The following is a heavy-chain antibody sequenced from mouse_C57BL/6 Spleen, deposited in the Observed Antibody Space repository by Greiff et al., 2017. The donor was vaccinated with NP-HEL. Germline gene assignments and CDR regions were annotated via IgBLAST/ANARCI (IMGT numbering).Heavy chain of an antibody. V-gene: IGHV1-64*01. CDR2: IHPNSGST. D-gene: IGHD2-4*01. CDR1: GYTFTSYW. J-gene: IGHJ3*01. CDR3: ARSGDYDYAFAY. Sequence: QVQLKQSGAELVKPGASVKLSCKASGYTFTSYWMHWVKQRPGQGLEWIGMIHPNSGSTNYNEKFKSKATLTVDKSSSTAYMQLSSLTSEDSAVYYWARSGDYDYAFAYWGQGTLVTVSA.